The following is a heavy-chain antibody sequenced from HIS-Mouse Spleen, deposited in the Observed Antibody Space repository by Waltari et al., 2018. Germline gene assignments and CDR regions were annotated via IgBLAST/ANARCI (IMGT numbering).Heavy chain of an antibody. CDR3: ARSLPTGDLD. CDR1: GSSFSSYS. D-gene: IGHD7-27*01. V-gene: IGHV3-21*01. J-gene: IGHJ4*02. CDR2: ISSSSRYI. Sequence: EVQLVESGGGMVKPGGSLRLSCAASGSSFSSYSTNWVRQAPGKGLEWVSSISSSSRYIYYADSVKGRFTISRDNAKNSLYLQMNSLRAEDTAVYYCARSLPTGDLDWGQGTLVTVSS.